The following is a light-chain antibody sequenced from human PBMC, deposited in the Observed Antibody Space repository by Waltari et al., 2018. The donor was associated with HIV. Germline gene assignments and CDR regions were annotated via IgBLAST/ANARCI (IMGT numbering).Light chain of an antibody. CDR1: RSNIGTNT. J-gene: IGLJ2*01. V-gene: IGLV1-44*01. CDR3: AAWDDSLNGVL. Sequence: QSVLTQPPSASGTPGQGVTISCSGARSNIGTNTVPWSRQLPGPAPHLLIYMNNVRPSGVPDRFSGSKSGTSASLAISGLQSEDEADYYCAAWDDSLNGVLFGGGTKLTVL. CDR2: MNN.